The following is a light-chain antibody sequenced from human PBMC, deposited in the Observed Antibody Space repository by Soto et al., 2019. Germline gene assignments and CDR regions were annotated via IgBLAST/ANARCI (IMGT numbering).Light chain of an antibody. CDR2: GND. CDR3: AAWDDSLNAFV. Sequence: QAVVTQPPSASGTPGQRVTISCSGSSSNIGGNTVNWYQQLPGTAPKLLIYGNDQRPSGVPDRFSGSKSGTSASLAISGLQSEDEADYYCAAWDDSLNAFVFGTGTQLTVL. V-gene: IGLV1-44*01. J-gene: IGLJ1*01. CDR1: SSNIGGNT.